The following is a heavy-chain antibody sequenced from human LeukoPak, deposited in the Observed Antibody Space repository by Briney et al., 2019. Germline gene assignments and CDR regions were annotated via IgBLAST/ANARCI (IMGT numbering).Heavy chain of an antibody. CDR2: IKRDGSEK. J-gene: IGHJ4*02. V-gene: IGHV3-7*01. CDR1: GFTFSRYW. D-gene: IGHD4-23*01. CDR3: ARAHYSGNSDFGY. Sequence: GGSLRLSCAASGFTFSRYWMSWVRQTPGKGLEWVANIKRDGSEKYYVDSVKGRFTISRDNAKNSLFLQMNSLRAEDTAVYYCARAHYSGNSDFGYWGQGTLVTVSS.